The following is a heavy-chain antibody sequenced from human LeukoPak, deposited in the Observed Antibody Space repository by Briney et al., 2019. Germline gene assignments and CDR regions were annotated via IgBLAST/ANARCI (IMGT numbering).Heavy chain of an antibody. Sequence: GASVKVSCKTSGGTFSTSAITWVRQAPGQGLEWMGRIIPVLNITTYAQRFQGRVTITADTSTSTVYMELSSLRSEETAVYYCARDQGLTAPPPYGLDVWGRGTTVIVSS. CDR3: ARDQGLTAPPPYGLDV. CDR2: IIPVLNIT. V-gene: IGHV1-69*04. CDR1: GGTFSTSA. J-gene: IGHJ6*02. D-gene: IGHD5-18*01.